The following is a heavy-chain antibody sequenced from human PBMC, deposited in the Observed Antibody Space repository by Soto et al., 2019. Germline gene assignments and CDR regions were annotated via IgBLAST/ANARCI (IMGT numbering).Heavy chain of an antibody. CDR3: ARVSFRYYDILNGYPNAGASFDY. Sequence: PSETLSLTCAVYGGSFSGYYWSWIRQPPGKGLEWNGEINHSGSTNYNPSLKSRVTISVNTSKNQLSLKLSAVTAADTAVYYCARVSFRYYDILNGYPNAGASFDYWGQGTLVTVSS. J-gene: IGHJ4*02. D-gene: IGHD3-9*01. CDR1: GGSFSGYY. CDR2: INHSGST. V-gene: IGHV4-34*01.